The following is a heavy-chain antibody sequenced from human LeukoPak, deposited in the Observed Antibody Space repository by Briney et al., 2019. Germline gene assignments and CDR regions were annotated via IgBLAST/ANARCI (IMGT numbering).Heavy chain of an antibody. V-gene: IGHV3-21*01. Sequence: GGSLRLSCAASGFTFSSYSVNWVRQAPGKGLEWVSSISSSSSYIYYADSVKGRFTISRDNAKNSLYLQMNGLRAEDTAVYYCARATFPEYYFDYWGQGTLVTVSS. J-gene: IGHJ4*02. CDR3: ARATFPEYYFDY. D-gene: IGHD2/OR15-2a*01. CDR2: ISSSSSYI. CDR1: GFTFSSYS.